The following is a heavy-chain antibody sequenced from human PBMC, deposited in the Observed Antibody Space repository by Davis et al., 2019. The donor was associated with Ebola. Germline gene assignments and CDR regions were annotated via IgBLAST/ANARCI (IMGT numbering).Heavy chain of an antibody. D-gene: IGHD3-10*01. CDR1: GYTFTSYG. V-gene: IGHV1-18*04. CDR2: ISGYNGNT. J-gene: IGHJ6*02. Sequence: ASVKVSCKASGYTFTSYGISWVRQAPGQGPEWMGWISGYNGNTRYAQSLQGRVTMTTDTSTSTAYMELRSLRAEDTAVYYCARERFTFITLYGMDVWGQGTTVTVSS. CDR3: ARERFTFITLYGMDV.